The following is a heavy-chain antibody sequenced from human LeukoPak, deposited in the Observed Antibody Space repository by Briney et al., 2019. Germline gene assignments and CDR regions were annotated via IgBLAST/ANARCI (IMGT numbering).Heavy chain of an antibody. CDR1: GFIVSDNF. CDR3: VREDTPATANY. CDR2: ISGGGDIT. V-gene: IGHV3-23*01. D-gene: IGHD2-21*02. Sequence: GGSLRLSCAASGFIVSDNFMSWVRQAPGKGLEWVSAISGGGDITYYADSVTGRFTISRDNSKDTLFLQMHSLRPGDTAVYYCVREDTPATANYWGQGTLVTISS. J-gene: IGHJ4*02.